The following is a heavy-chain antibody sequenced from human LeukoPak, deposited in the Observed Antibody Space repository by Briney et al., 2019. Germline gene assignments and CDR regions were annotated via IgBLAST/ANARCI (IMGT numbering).Heavy chain of an antibody. CDR2: INPNSGGT. J-gene: IGHJ6*02. D-gene: IGHD3-9*01. V-gene: IGHV1-2*02. Sequence: ASVTVSCKASGYTFTGYYMHWVRQAPGQGLEWMGWINPNSGGTNYAQKFQGRVTMTRDTSISTAYMELSRLRSDDTAVYYCARDCVPLRYFDWLPYYYYGMDVWGQGTTVTVSS. CDR3: ARDCVPLRYFDWLPYYYYGMDV. CDR1: GYTFTGYY.